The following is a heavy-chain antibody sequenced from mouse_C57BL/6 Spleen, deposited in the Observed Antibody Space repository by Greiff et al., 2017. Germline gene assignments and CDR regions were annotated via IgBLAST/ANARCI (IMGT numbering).Heavy chain of an antibody. D-gene: IGHD1-2*01. V-gene: IGHV1-80*01. CDR2: IYPGDGDT. CDR3: ARDLYGPFAY. J-gene: IGHJ3*01. CDR1: GYAFSSYW. Sequence: VKLMESGAELVKPGASVKISCKASGYAFSSYWMNWVKQRPGKGLEWIGQIYPGDGDTNYNGKFKGKATLTADKSSSTAYMQLSSLTSEDSAVYFCARDLYGPFAYWGQGTLVTVSA.